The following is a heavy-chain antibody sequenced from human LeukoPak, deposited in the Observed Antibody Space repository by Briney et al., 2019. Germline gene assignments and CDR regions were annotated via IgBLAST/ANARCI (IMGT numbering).Heavy chain of an antibody. J-gene: IGHJ6*03. CDR3: ARSAYSNYVYYYYYYMDV. V-gene: IGHV1-69*05. Sequence: ASVKVSCKASGGTFSSYAISWVRQAPGQGLEWMGGIIPIFGTANYAQKFQGRVTITTDESTSTAYMELSSLGSEDTAVYYCARSAYSNYVYYYYYYMDVWGKGTTVTVSS. D-gene: IGHD4-11*01. CDR2: IIPIFGTA. CDR1: GGTFSSYA.